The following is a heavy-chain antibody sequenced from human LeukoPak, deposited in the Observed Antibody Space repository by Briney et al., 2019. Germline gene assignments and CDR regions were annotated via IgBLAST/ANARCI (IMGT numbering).Heavy chain of an antibody. V-gene: IGHV1-2*02. J-gene: IGHJ3*02. D-gene: IGHD3-9*01. CDR1: GYTFTGYY. Sequence: ASVKVSCKASGYTFTGYYMHWVRQAPGQGLEWMGWINPNSGVTNYAQKFQGRVTMTRDTSISTAYMELSRLRSDYTAVYYCARLPDILTAYDIWGQGTMVTVSS. CDR2: INPNSGVT. CDR3: ARLPDILTAYDI.